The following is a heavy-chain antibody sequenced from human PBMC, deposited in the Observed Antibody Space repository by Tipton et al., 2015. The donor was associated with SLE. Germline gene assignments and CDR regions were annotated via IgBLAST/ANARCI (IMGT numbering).Heavy chain of an antibody. J-gene: IGHJ3*02. D-gene: IGHD1-1*01. CDR3: VRNWKDGFDI. CDR2: IFTSGST. Sequence: TLSLTCSVSGDSMSLHYWSWIRQPPGKGLEWIGRIFTSGSTNYNSSLKSRVTISVDTSKNHFSLNLRSVTAADTAVYYCVRNWKDGFDIWGQGTMVTVSS. V-gene: IGHV4-4*08. CDR1: GDSMSLHY.